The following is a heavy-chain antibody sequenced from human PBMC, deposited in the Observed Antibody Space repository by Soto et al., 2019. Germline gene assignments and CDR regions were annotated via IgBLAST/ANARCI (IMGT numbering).Heavy chain of an antibody. CDR2: ISGSGAVGRT. J-gene: IGHJ1*01. CDR3: AEDAYHRGWYHWDFHH. V-gene: IGHV3-23*01. D-gene: IGHD6-19*01. CDR1: GITFSSYA. Sequence: GGSLRLSCAASGITFSSYAMSCVRQAPGKGLERVSTISGSGAVGRTYHADSVKGRFIISRYNSENTLYLQMNSLRAEDTAVYYCAEDAYHRGWYHWDFHHSGQGRLLTIS.